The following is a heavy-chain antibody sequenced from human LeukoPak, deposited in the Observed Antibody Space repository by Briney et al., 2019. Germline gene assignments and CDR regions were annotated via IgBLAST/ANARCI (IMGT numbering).Heavy chain of an antibody. J-gene: IGHJ4*02. Sequence: PSVKVSCKASGYTCISHYMHWVRQAPGQGLEWMGIINPGGGSTSYAQKFQGRVTMTRDTSTSTVYMELSSLRSEDTAVYYCASDGYSSGWYVLDYWGQGTLVTGSS. CDR3: ASDGYSSGWYVLDY. CDR1: GYTCISHY. V-gene: IGHV1-46*01. D-gene: IGHD6-19*01. CDR2: INPGGGST.